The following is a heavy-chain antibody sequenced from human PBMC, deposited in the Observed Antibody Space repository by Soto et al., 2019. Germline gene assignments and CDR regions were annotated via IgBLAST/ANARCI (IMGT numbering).Heavy chain of an antibody. Sequence: SETLSLTCAVSGDSVSNDNYYWSWIRQPPGKGLEWIGYIYYSGTTNYNSYLKSRLSLSVDMSKNQFSLKLAAVTAADTAVYFCARSQRGRTAFTFDYWGQGALVTVS. D-gene: IGHD3-16*01. CDR2: IYYSGTT. CDR3: ARSQRGRTAFTFDY. V-gene: IGHV4-61*01. J-gene: IGHJ4*02. CDR1: GDSVSNDNYY.